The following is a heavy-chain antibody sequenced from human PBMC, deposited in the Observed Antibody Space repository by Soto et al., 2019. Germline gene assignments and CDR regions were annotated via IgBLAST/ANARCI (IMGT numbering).Heavy chain of an antibody. D-gene: IGHD3-16*01. Sequence: ASVKVSCEASGYTFTSYYMYWVRQAPGQGLEWMGIINASGGSTSYAQTFQGRVAMTRDTSTSTVYMELSSLRSEDTAVYYCARGGYYDNVWGKLSHYGLDKWGQGTSVTVS. CDR1: GYTFTSYY. J-gene: IGHJ6*02. CDR3: ARGGYYDNVWGKLSHYGLDK. V-gene: IGHV1-46*01. CDR2: INASGGST.